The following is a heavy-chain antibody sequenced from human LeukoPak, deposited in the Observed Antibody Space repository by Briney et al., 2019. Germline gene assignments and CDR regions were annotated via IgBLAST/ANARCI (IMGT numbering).Heavy chain of an antibody. V-gene: IGHV3-15*01. Sequence: GGSLRLSCAASGFTFTNAWMTWVRQAPGKGLEWVGRIKSKGDGETTDYAEPVKDRFSMSRDDSEATMYLQMYGLEAEDTAVYYCATDRGLTMIRGVIVDWGQGALVTVSS. CDR2: IKSKGDGETT. J-gene: IGHJ4*02. CDR1: GFTFTNAW. CDR3: ATDRGLTMIRGVIVD. D-gene: IGHD3-10*01.